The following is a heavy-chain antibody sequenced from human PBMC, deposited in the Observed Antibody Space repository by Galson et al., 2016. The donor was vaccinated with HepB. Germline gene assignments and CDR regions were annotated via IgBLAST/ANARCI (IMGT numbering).Heavy chain of an antibody. Sequence: SLRLSCAASGFSFSTSGMSWVRQAPGKGLEWVSVTSPLVDSTYYADSAKGRFTVSRDNSKNTVYLQMNSLRAEDTAVYYGAKASGYSNSWFNYWGQGTLVTVSS. J-gene: IGHJ5*01. D-gene: IGHD5-12*01. CDR2: TSPLVDST. CDR3: AKASGYSNSWFNY. CDR1: GFSFSTSG. V-gene: IGHV3-23*01.